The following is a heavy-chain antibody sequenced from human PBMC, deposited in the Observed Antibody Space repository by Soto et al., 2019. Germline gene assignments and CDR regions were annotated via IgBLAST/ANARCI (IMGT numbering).Heavy chain of an antibody. Sequence: QVQLVQSGAEVKKPGSSVKVSCKASGGTFSSYAISWVRQAPGQGLEWMGGIIPISGTANYAQKFQGRVTITADESTSTAYTELSSLRSEDTAVYYCARSQRSITSLEIHYYYYYGMDVWDQGTTVTVSS. V-gene: IGHV1-69*01. CDR2: IIPISGTA. D-gene: IGHD2-2*01. J-gene: IGHJ6*02. CDR3: ARSQRSITSLEIHYYYYYGMDV. CDR1: GGTFSSYA.